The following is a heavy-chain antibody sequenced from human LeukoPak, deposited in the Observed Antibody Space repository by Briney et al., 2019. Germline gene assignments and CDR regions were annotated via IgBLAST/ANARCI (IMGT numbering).Heavy chain of an antibody. CDR2: IRSKANSYAT. CDR3: TCRIAVAGTVFDY. V-gene: IGHV3-73*01. J-gene: IGHJ4*02. CDR1: GFTFSGSA. D-gene: IGHD6-19*01. Sequence: GGSLRLSCAASGFTFSGSAMHWVRQASGKGLEWVGRIRSKANSYATACAASVKGRFTISRGDSKNTAYLQMNSLKTEDTAVYYCTCRIAVAGTVFDYWGQGTLVTVSS.